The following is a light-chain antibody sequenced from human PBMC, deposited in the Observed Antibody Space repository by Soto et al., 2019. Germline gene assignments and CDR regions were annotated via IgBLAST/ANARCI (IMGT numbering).Light chain of an antibody. V-gene: IGLV2-23*01. J-gene: IGLJ3*02. CDR3: CSYAGSSTLV. Sequence: QSVLTQPASVSGSPGQSITIPCTGTSSDVGGYNLVSWYQQHPGKAPKVMIYEGSKRPSGVSNRFSGSKSGNTASLTISGLQAEDEGDYYCCSYAGSSTLVFGGGTKLTVL. CDR1: SSDVGGYNL. CDR2: EGS.